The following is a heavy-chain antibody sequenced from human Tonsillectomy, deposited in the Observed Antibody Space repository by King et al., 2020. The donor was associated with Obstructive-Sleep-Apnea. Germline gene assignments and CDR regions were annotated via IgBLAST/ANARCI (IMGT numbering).Heavy chain of an antibody. CDR2: ITSSSATI. CDR1: GFTFSRYS. V-gene: IGHV3-48*04. D-gene: IGHD3-22*01. Sequence: EVQLEESGGGLVQPGESLRLSCAASGFTFSRYSMNWVRQAPGKGLEWVSYITSSSATIQYADSVKGRFTISRDDARNSLYLQMNSLRAEDTAVYYCAGVEYDNCGGDYWGQGTLVTVSS. CDR3: AGVEYDNCGGDY. J-gene: IGHJ4*02.